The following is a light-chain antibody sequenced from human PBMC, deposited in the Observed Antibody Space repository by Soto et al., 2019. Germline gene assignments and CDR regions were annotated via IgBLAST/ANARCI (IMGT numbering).Light chain of an antibody. CDR2: RAS. CDR3: QQYDTYSGT. J-gene: IGKJ1*01. CDR1: QSISNW. V-gene: IGKV1-5*03. Sequence: DIQMTQSPSTLSASVGDRVTITCRASQSISNWLAWYQQKPGKAPKLLIYRASSLEGGVPSRFSGSGSGTEFTLTISSLQPDDVATYYCQQYDTYSGTFGQGTKVEIK.